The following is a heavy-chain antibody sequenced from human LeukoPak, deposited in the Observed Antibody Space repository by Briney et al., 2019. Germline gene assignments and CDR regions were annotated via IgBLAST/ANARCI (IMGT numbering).Heavy chain of an antibody. CDR2: IYYSGST. CDR3: ARALLRPWFDP. CDR1: GGSISSYY. V-gene: IGHV4-59*01. D-gene: IGHD4-17*01. Sequence: PSETLSLTCTVSGGSISSYYWSWIRQPPGKGLEWIGYIYYSGSTNYNPSLKSRVTISVDTSKNQFSLKLSSLTAADTAVYYCARALLRPWFDPWGQGTLVTVSS. J-gene: IGHJ5*02.